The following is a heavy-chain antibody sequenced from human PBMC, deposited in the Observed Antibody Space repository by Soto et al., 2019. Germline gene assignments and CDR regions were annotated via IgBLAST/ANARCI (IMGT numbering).Heavy chain of an antibody. D-gene: IGHD2-15*01. V-gene: IGHV3-30-3*01. CDR2: ISYDGSNK. CDR1: GFTFSSYA. Sequence: PGGSLRLSCAASGFTFSSYAMHWVRQAPGKGLEWVAVISYDGSNKYYADSVKGRFTISRDNSKNTLYLQMNSLRAEDTAVYYCARDWPKGGYCSGGSCYWGGDAFDIWGQGTMVSVSS. J-gene: IGHJ3*02. CDR3: ARDWPKGGYCSGGSCYWGGDAFDI.